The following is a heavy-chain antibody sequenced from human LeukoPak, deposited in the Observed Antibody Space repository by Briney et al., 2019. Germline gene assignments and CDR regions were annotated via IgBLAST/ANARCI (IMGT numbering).Heavy chain of an antibody. J-gene: IGHJ4*02. CDR1: TFIFSTST. CDR2: ISRSSNSI. Sequence: GGSLRLSCAAPTFIFSTSTTNWVRQAPGKGLEWVSTISRSSNSINYADSVKGRFTVSRDNAKDSLYLQMNSLRAEDTAVYYCTREFNSRNRFDYWGQGTLVTVSS. CDR3: TREFNSRNRFDY. D-gene: IGHD1-14*01. V-gene: IGHV3-21*01.